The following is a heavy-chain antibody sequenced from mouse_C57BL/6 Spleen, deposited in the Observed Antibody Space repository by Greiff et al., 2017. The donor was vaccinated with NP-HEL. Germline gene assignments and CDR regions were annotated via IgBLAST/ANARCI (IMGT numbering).Heavy chain of an antibody. CDR2: ISSGSSTI. J-gene: IGHJ2*01. D-gene: IGHD2-12*01. CDR1: GFTFSDYG. V-gene: IGHV5-17*01. Sequence: VQLKESGGGLVKPGGSLKLSCAASGFTFSDYGMHWVRQAPEKGLEWVAYISSGSSTIYYADPVQGRFTISRDNAKNTLFLQMTSLRSEDTAMYYCARVTFDYWGQGTTLTVSS. CDR3: ARVTFDY.